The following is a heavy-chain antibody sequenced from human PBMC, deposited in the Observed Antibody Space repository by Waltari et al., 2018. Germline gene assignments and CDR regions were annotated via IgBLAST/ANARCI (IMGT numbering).Heavy chain of an antibody. V-gene: IGHV4-4*07. Sequence: QVQLQESGPGLVTPSEPLSLTCTVSGGSLSRYYWTWIRQPAGKGLEWIGRIYTSGSTNYNPSLKSRVTMSVDTSKNQFSLKLSSVTAADTAVYYCARDWYSGLGEAFDIWGQGTMVTVSS. CDR3: ARDWYSGLGEAFDI. CDR2: IYTSGST. CDR1: GGSLSRYY. D-gene: IGHD1-26*01. J-gene: IGHJ3*02.